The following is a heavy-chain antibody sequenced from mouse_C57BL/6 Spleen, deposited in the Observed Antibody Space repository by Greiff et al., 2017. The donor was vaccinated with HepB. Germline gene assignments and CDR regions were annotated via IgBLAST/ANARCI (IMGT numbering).Heavy chain of an antibody. CDR1: GYTFTSYW. CDR2: IHPSDSDT. J-gene: IGHJ2*01. Sequence: VQLKQPGAELVKPGASVKVSCKASGYTFTSYWMHWVKQRPGQGLEWIGRIHPSDSDTNYNQKFKGKATLTVDKSSSTAYMQLSSLTSEDSAVYYCAIGDYYGSSLDYWGQGTTLTVSS. D-gene: IGHD1-1*01. V-gene: IGHV1-74*01. CDR3: AIGDYYGSSLDY.